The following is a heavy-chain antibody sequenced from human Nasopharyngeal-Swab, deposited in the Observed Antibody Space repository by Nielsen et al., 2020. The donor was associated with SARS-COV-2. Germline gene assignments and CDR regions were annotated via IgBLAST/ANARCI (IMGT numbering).Heavy chain of an antibody. Sequence: WIRQPPGKGLEWVSAISGSGDGTYYVDSVKGRFTISRDNAKNSLYLQMNSLRDEDTAVYYCARDPDGDYVGSNWFDPWGQGTLITVSS. D-gene: IGHD4-17*01. V-gene: IGHV3-23*01. CDR3: ARDPDGDYVGSNWFDP. J-gene: IGHJ5*02. CDR2: ISGSGDGT.